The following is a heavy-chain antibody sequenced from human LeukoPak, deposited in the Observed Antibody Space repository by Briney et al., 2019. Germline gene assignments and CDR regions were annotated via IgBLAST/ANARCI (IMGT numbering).Heavy chain of an antibody. J-gene: IGHJ4*02. V-gene: IGHV3-7*01. CDR2: IKQDGSEK. CDR1: GFTFSSYW. D-gene: IGHD2-2*01. Sequence: GGSLRLSCAASGFTFSSYWMGWVRQAPGKGLEWVANIKQDGSEKYYVDSVKGRFTISRDNAKNSLYLQMNSLRAEDTAVYYCARRDCSSTSCLTPPFDYWGQGTLVTVSS. CDR3: ARRDCSSTSCLTPPFDY.